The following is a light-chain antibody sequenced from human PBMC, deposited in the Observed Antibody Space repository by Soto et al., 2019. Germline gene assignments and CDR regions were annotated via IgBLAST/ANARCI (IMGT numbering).Light chain of an antibody. CDR3: QQYVRSPPSWT. CDR2: DAS. CDR1: QSVSSSY. V-gene: IGKV3-20*01. J-gene: IGKJ1*01. Sequence: ETVLTQSPGTLSLSPGERATLSCRASQSVSSSYLAWYQQKPGQAPRLLIYDASSRATGIPDRFSGSGSGKDFTLTISRLAPEHFAVYFCQQYVRSPPSWTFGQGTKVEIK.